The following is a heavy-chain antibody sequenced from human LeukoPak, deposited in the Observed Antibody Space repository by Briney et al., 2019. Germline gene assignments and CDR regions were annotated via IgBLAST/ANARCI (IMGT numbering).Heavy chain of an antibody. Sequence: GSLRLSCAASGFTFSNYAMSWVRQAPGKGLEWVSTLGGGGIDTYYADSVKGRFTISRDNSKNTLYLQMNSLRAEDTAVYYCAREELRHYYYYGMDVWGQGTTVIVSS. D-gene: IGHD1-7*01. CDR2: LGGGGIDT. CDR3: AREELRHYYYYGMDV. J-gene: IGHJ6*02. V-gene: IGHV3-23*01. CDR1: GFTFSNYA.